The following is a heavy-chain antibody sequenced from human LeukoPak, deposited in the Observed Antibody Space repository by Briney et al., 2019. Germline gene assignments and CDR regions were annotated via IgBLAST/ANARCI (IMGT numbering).Heavy chain of an antibody. CDR2: ISSNGGST. D-gene: IGHD1-1*01. J-gene: IGHJ4*02. CDR3: ARDAEGTFDY. V-gene: IGHV3-64*01. CDR1: GFTFSSYG. Sequence: GGTLRLSCAASGFTFSSYGMSWVRQAPGKGLEYVSAISSNGGSTYYANSVKGRFTISRDNSKNTLYLQMGSLRAEDMAVYYCARDAEGTFDYWGQGTLVTVSS.